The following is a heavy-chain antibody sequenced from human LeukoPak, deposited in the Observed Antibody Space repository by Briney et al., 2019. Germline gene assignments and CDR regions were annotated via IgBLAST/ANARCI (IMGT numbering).Heavy chain of an antibody. CDR2: ISGSGDST. V-gene: IGHV3-23*01. D-gene: IGHD6-13*01. CDR1: GFTFSSYA. CDR3: TKGQQQYPRSVGY. Sequence: GGSLRLSCAASGFTFSSYAMNWVRQAPGKGLEWVSGISGSGDSTYYADSVKGRFTISRDNSKITVYLQMNSLRAEDTAVYYCTKGQQQYPRSVGYWGQGTLVAVSS. J-gene: IGHJ4*02.